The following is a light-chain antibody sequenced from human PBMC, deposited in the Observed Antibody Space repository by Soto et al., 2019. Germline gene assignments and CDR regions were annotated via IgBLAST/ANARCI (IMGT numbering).Light chain of an antibody. J-gene: IGLJ3*02. CDR1: SSDVGSYNL. Sequence: QSVLTQPASVSGSPGQSITISCTGTSSDVGSYNLVSWYQQHPGKAPKLMIYEGSKRPSGVSNRFSGSKSGNTASPTISGLQAEDEADYYCCSYAGSNTWVFGGGTKLTVL. V-gene: IGLV2-23*01. CDR3: CSYAGSNTWV. CDR2: EGS.